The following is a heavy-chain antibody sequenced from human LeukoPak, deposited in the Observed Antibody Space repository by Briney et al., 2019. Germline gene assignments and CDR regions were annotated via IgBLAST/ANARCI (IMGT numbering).Heavy chain of an antibody. CDR3: ARGALQIEFDY. CDR1: GFTFSSYS. V-gene: IGHV3-21*01. J-gene: IGHJ4*02. CDR2: ISSSSSYI. Sequence: GGSLKLSCAASGFTFSSYSMNWVRQAPGKGLEWVSSISSSSSYIYYADSVKGRFTISRDNAKNSLYLQMNSLRAEDTAVYYCARGALQIEFDYWGQGTLVTVSS.